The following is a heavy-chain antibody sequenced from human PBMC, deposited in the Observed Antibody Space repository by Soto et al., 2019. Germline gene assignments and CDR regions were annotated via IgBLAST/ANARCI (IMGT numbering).Heavy chain of an antibody. CDR2: INDRGSI. CDR1: GGSFSGYY. Sequence: QVQLQQWGAGPLRPLETLSLTCGVSGGSFSGYYWAWIRQSPGKGLEWIGEINDRGSINYHPSLKSRVSISVDTSKNHYSLNLRSVTAADTAVYYCARESHDILTGPPLCWYFDRWGRGTLVTVSS. D-gene: IGHD3-9*01. J-gene: IGHJ2*01. CDR3: ARESHDILTGPPLCWYFDR. V-gene: IGHV4-34*01.